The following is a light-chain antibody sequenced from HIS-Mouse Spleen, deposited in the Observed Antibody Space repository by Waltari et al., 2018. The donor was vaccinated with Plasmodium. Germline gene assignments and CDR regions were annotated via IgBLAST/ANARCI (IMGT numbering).Light chain of an antibody. CDR3: QQYNNWSFT. Sequence: EIVMTQSPATLSVSPGERATLSCGASQSVSSNLAWYQQKPGQAPRLLIYGASTRATGIPARFRGSGSGTEVTLTISSLQSEDFAVYYCQQYNNWSFTFGPGTKVDIK. J-gene: IGKJ3*01. CDR1: QSVSSN. CDR2: GAS. V-gene: IGKV3-15*01.